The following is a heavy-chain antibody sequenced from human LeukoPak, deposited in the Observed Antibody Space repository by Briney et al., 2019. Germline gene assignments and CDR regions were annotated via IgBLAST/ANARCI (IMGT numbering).Heavy chain of an antibody. CDR2: ISNNGHNT. CDR3: ARDLQPGITGTTMALAFDY. J-gene: IGHJ4*02. CDR1: GFTFSTYT. Sequence: SLRLSCPASGFTFSTYTMYWVRQAPGKGLEYVSAISNNGHNTYYANSVKGRFTISRDNSKNTLYLQMDSLRVEDMAVYFCARDLQPGITGTTMALAFDYWGQGTLVTVSS. D-gene: IGHD1-7*01. V-gene: IGHV3-64*01.